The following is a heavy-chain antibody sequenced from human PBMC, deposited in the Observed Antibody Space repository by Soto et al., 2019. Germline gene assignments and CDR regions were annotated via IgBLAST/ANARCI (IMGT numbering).Heavy chain of an antibody. V-gene: IGHV3-23*01. Sequence: EVQLLESGGGLVQPGGSLRLSCAASGFTFSSYAMSWVRQAPGKGLEWVSAISGSGGSTYYADSVKGHFTISRDNSKSTLYLQMNSLSAEDTAVNYCAKLGGKQWPVVGDQYFHYLSQGTLVIVSS. J-gene: IGHJ4*02. CDR3: AKLGGKQWPVVGDQYFHY. CDR2: ISGSGGST. CDR1: GFTFSSYA. D-gene: IGHD6-19*01.